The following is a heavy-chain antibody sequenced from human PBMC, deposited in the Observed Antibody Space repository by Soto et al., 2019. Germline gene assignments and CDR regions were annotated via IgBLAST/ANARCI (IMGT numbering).Heavy chain of an antibody. D-gene: IGHD1-7*01. CDR3: AKIRKTGTTLYYFDY. J-gene: IGHJ4*02. Sequence: PGGSLRLSCAASGFTFSSYGMHWVRQAPGKGLEWVAVISYDGSNKYYADSVKGRFTISRDNSKNTLYLQMNSLRAEDTAVYYCAKIRKTGTTLYYFDYWGQGTMVTVST. CDR1: GFTFSSYG. V-gene: IGHV3-30*18. CDR2: ISYDGSNK.